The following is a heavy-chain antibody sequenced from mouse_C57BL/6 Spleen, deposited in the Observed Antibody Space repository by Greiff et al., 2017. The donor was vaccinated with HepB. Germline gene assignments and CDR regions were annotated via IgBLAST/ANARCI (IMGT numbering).Heavy chain of an antibody. Sequence: EVKLQQSGPELVKPGASVKISCKASGYTFTDYYMNWVKQSHGKSLEWIGDINPNNGGTSYNQKFKGKATLTVDKSSSTAYMELRSLTSEDSAVYYCARWQKKAYWGQGTLVTVSA. CDR2: INPNNGGT. CDR1: GYTFTDYY. J-gene: IGHJ3*01. CDR3: ARWQKKAY. V-gene: IGHV1-26*01.